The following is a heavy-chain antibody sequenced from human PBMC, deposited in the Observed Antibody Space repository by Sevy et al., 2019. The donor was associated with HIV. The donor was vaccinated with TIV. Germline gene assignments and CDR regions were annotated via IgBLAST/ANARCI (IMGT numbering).Heavy chain of an antibody. CDR3: GRDALLRGGYLDY. J-gene: IGHJ4*02. V-gene: IGHV1-2*02. Sequence: ASVKVSCKASGYTFTGYYMHWVRQAPGQGLEWMGWINPNSGGTNYAQKFQGRVTMTRDTSISTAYMELSRLRSDDTAVYYWGRDALLRGGYLDYWGQGTLVTVSS. D-gene: IGHD3-10*01. CDR1: GYTFTGYY. CDR2: INPNSGGT.